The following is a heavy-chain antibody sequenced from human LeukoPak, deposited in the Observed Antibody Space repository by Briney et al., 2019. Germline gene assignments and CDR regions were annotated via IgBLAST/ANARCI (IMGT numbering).Heavy chain of an antibody. D-gene: IGHD3-10*01. CDR3: ARVSWLWFGELFPEDFDY. CDR1: GYTFTSYY. CDR2: INPSGGST. V-gene: IGHV1-46*01. Sequence: ASVKVSCKASGYTFTSYYMHWVRQAPGQGLEWMGIINPSGGSTSYAQKFQGRVTMTRDTSTSTVYMELSSLRSEDTAVYYCARVSWLWFGELFPEDFDYWGQGTLVTVSS. J-gene: IGHJ4*02.